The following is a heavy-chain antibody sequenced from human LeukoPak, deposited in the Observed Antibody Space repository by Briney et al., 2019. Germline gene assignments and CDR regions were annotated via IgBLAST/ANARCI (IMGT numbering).Heavy chain of an antibody. CDR1: GGTFSSYA. D-gene: IGHD6-19*01. CDR2: IIPIFGTA. Sequence: SVKVSCKASGGTFSSYAISGVRQAPGQGLEWMGRIIPIFGTANYAQKFQGRVTITTDESTSTAYMELSSLRSEDTAVYYCARGGREANFIAVAENFDYWGQGTLVTVSS. V-gene: IGHV1-69*05. CDR3: ARGGREANFIAVAENFDY. J-gene: IGHJ4*02.